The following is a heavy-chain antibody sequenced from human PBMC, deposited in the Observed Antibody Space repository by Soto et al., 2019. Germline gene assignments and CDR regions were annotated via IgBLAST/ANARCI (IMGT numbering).Heavy chain of an antibody. CDR3: ASVIGGGSEYYFDF. V-gene: IGHV4-31*03. CDR2: IYYSGRT. J-gene: IGHJ4*02. Sequence: PSETLSLTCTVSGVSISSGGFYWSWIRQQPGKGLEWFANIYYSGRTYSNPSLKSRGIPSVDTSKHHFSLTLRSVTAADSAMYYCASVIGGGSEYYFDFWGQGALVTVSS. D-gene: IGHD2-15*01. CDR1: GVSISSGGFY.